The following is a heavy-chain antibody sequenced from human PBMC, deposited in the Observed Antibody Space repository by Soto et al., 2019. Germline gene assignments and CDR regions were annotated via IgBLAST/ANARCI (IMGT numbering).Heavy chain of an antibody. CDR3: ARGIWWFGEVYFDS. Sequence: QVHLQESGSGLVKPSETLTLTCTVSGGSVSTNYWSWIRQPPGTGLEWIGYMHHSGSANYNPSLQRRDTISVATAKDQFSLKVTSVTAADTAVYYCARGIWWFGEVYFDSWGQGTLVTAPS. V-gene: IGHV4-59*02. J-gene: IGHJ4*02. D-gene: IGHD3-10*01. CDR2: MHHSGSA. CDR1: GGSVSTNY.